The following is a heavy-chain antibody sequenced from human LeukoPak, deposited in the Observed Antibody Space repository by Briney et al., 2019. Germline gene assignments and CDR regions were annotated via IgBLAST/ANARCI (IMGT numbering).Heavy chain of an antibody. D-gene: IGHD4-23*01. Sequence: SVKVSCKASGGTFSSYAISWVRQAPGQGLEGMGGIIPILGTANYAQKFQGRVTITADEYTSTAYMEVRSLRSEDTAVYYCASVPRPLRWEPYYSYMDVWGKGTTVTVSS. V-gene: IGHV1-69*13. CDR2: IIPILGTA. CDR1: GGTFSSYA. CDR3: ASVPRPLRWEPYYSYMDV. J-gene: IGHJ6*03.